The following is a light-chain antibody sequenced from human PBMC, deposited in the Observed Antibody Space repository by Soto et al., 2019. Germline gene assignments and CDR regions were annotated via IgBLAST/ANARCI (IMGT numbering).Light chain of an antibody. CDR3: QKYNGAPWT. Sequence: DIQRTQSPSSLSASVGDRVTITCRASQGFSNYLAWYRQKPGEVPKLQIYASSTLQSGVPSRFSGSGSGTDFNLTISSLQPEDVATYYCQKYNGAPWTFGQGTKVEIE. J-gene: IGKJ1*01. CDR2: ASS. V-gene: IGKV1-27*01. CDR1: QGFSNY.